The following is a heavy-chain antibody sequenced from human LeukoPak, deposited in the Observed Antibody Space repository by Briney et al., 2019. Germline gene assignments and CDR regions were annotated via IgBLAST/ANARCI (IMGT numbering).Heavy chain of an antibody. Sequence: GGSLRLSCAASGFTVSSNYMSWVRQAPGKGLEWVSVIYSGGSTYYADSVKGRFTISRDNSKNTLYLQMNSLRAEDTAVYYCARGWDIAAAVSDYWGQGTLVTVSS. CDR2: IYSGGST. J-gene: IGHJ4*02. CDR3: ARGWDIAAAVSDY. V-gene: IGHV3-66*01. D-gene: IGHD6-13*01. CDR1: GFTVSSNY.